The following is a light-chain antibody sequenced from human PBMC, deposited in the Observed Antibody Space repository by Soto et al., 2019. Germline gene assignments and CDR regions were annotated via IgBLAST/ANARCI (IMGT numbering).Light chain of an antibody. CDR2: GVF. V-gene: IGKV3-20*01. J-gene: IGKJ4*01. CDR1: QTVSSH. Sequence: EVVMTQSPVTLSVSLGQRATLSCRASQTVSSHIAWYQQKPGQAPRLLISGVFVRATGIPDRFSGSGSGTDFTLTISRLEPEDFAMYYCQQYGYLVTFGGGTKVDIK. CDR3: QQYGYLVT.